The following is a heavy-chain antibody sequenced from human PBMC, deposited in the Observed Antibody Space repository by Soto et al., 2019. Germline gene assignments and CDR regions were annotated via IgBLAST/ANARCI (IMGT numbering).Heavy chain of an antibody. D-gene: IGHD3-22*01. CDR2: INPNSGGT. CDR1: GYAFTGYY. CDR3: VPGAGVITINYGMEG. Sequence: DSVKGSCKASGYAFTGYYMHWVRQAPGQGLEWMGWINPNSGGTNYAQKFQGRVTMTRDTSISTAYMELSRLRSDDTAVYYCVPGAGVITINYGMEGLGQGTTV. J-gene: IGHJ6*01. V-gene: IGHV1-2*02.